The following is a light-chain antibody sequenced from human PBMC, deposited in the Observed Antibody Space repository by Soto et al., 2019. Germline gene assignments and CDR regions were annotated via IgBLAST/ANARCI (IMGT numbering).Light chain of an antibody. V-gene: IGLV2-11*01. CDR2: DVS. J-gene: IGLJ2*01. CDR1: SSDVGGYNY. CDR3: CSYAGSYTPHVV. Sequence: SALTQPRSVSGSPGQSVTISCTGTSSDVGGYNYVSWYQQHPGKAPKLMIYDVSKRPSGVPDRFSGSKSSNTASLTISGLQAEDEADYYCCSYAGSYTPHVVFGGGTKLTVL.